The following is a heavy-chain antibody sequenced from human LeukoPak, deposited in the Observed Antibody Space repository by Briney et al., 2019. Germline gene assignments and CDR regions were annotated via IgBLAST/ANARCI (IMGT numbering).Heavy chain of an antibody. D-gene: IGHD3-16*01. V-gene: IGHV3-33*01. CDR3: ARDRRGNYFDY. CDR1: GFTFSSYG. CDR2: IWYDGSNK. Sequence: PGGSLRLSCAASGFTFSSYGMHWVRQAPGKGLEGGVVIWYDGSNKYYADSVKGRFTISRDNSKNKLYLQMNSLRAEDTAVYYCARDRRGNYFDYWGQGTLVTVSS. J-gene: IGHJ4*02.